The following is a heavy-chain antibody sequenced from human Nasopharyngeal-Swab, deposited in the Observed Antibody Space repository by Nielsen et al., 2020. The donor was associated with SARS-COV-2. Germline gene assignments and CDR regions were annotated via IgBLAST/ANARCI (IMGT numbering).Heavy chain of an antibody. CDR3: AKLPTILSDAFDI. CDR1: GFTFDDYA. J-gene: IGHJ3*02. CDR2: ISWNSGSI. Sequence: SLKISCAASGFTFDDYAMHWVRQAPGKGLEWVSGISWNSGSIGYADSVKGRFTISRGNAKNSLYLQMNSLRAEDTALYYCAKLPTILSDAFDIWGQGTMVTVSS. D-gene: IGHD5-24*01. V-gene: IGHV3-9*01.